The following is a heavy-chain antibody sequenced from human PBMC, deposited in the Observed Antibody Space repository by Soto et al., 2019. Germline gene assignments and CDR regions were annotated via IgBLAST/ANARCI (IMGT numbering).Heavy chain of an antibody. V-gene: IGHV4-59*08. J-gene: IGHJ4*02. CDR3: ARRYGSAIAY. Sequence: PSETLSLTCTGSGGTISSWYWSWIRQPPGKGLEWIGYIYYSGSTNCNPSLKSRVTISVDTSKNQFSLKLSSVTAADTAVYYCARRYGSAIAYWGQGTLVTVSS. D-gene: IGHD1-26*01. CDR2: IYYSGST. CDR1: GGTISSWY.